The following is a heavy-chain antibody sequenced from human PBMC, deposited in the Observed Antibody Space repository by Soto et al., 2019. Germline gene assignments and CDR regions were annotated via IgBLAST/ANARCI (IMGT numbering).Heavy chain of an antibody. D-gene: IGHD2-2*01. Sequence: GRSLRLSCAASGFTFSTYWMSWVRQAPGKGLEWVANIKQDGSEKYYVDSVKGRFTISRDNTKKSLYLQMNSLRAEDTAVYYCASRYLEYCSSASCSAPYDFWGQGTLVTRS. CDR2: IKQDGSEK. V-gene: IGHV3-7*05. CDR3: ASRYLEYCSSASCSAPYDF. J-gene: IGHJ4*02. CDR1: GFTFSTYW.